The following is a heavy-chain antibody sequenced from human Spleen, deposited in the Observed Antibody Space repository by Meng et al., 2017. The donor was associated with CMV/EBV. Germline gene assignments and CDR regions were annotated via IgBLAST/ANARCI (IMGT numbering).Heavy chain of an antibody. Sequence: QGELGQVGAGGEEPGASVKVSCKASGYTFTGYYMHWVRQAPGQGLEWMGWINPNSGGTNYAQKFQGRVTMTRDTSISTAYMELSRLRSDDTAVYYCARDTGFWSGEADYWGQGTLVTVSS. D-gene: IGHD3-3*01. V-gene: IGHV1-2*02. CDR3: ARDTGFWSGEADY. CDR2: INPNSGGT. CDR1: GYTFTGYY. J-gene: IGHJ4*02.